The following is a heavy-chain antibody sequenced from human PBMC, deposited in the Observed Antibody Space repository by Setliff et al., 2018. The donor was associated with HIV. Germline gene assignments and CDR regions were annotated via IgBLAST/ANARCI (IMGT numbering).Heavy chain of an antibody. V-gene: IGHV1-2*06. CDR2: INPNSGPT. D-gene: IGHD1-26*01. CDR3: ARDFFGQRVGATLGY. CDR1: GYTFTCYY. J-gene: IGHJ4*02. Sequence: ASVKVSCKASGYTFTCYYIHWVRQAPGQGLEWMGRINPNSGPTNYAQKFQGRVTMTRDTSISTAYMELSRLRSDDTAVYYCARDFFGQRVGATLGYWGQGTLVTV.